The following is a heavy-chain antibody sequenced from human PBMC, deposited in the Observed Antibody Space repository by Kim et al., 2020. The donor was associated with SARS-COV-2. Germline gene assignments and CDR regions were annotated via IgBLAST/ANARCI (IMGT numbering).Heavy chain of an antibody. V-gene: IGHV2-5*01. CDR2: K. Sequence: KRHSPSPKSRLTITKDTSKNQVVLTMTNMDPVDTATYYCAHRGPLYSSFDLWGRGTLVTVSS. CDR3: AHRGPLYSSFDL. J-gene: IGHJ2*01. D-gene: IGHD6-13*01.